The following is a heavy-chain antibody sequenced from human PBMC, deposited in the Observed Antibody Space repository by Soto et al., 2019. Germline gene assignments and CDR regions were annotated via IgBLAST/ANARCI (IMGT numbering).Heavy chain of an antibody. CDR3: ARSGRRFDIVVVPAAMGWFDP. CDR2: IYYSGST. D-gene: IGHD2-2*01. CDR1: GGSISSSSYY. Sequence: QLQLQESGPGLVKPSETLSLTCTVSGGSISSSSYYWGWIRQPPGKGLEWIGSIYYSGSTYYNPSLKSRVAIPVDTSKNQFSLKRSSVTAADTAVYYCARSGRRFDIVVVPAAMGWFDPWGQGTLVTVSS. J-gene: IGHJ5*02. V-gene: IGHV4-39*01.